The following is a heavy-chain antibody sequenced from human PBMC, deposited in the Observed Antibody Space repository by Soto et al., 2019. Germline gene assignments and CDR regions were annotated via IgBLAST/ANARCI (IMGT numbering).Heavy chain of an antibody. V-gene: IGHV3-23*01. CDR1: GFTFSSYA. CDR2: ISGSGGST. CDR3: AKWDSDIYYDSSGYLVFFDY. J-gene: IGHJ4*02. Sequence: PGGSLRLSCAASGFTFSSYAMSWVRQAPGKGLEWVSAISGSGGSTYYADSVKGRFTISRDNSKNTLYLQMNSLRAEDTAVYYCAKWDSDIYYDSSGYLVFFDYWGQGTLVTVSS. D-gene: IGHD3-22*01.